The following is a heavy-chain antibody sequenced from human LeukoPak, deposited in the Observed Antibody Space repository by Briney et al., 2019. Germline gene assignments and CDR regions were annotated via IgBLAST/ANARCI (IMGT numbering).Heavy chain of an antibody. CDR1: GGSFSGYY. D-gene: IGHD3-22*01. J-gene: IGHJ4*02. V-gene: IGHV4-34*01. CDR3: ARGVLQDYFDSSGFHHRGGVDF. Sequence: PSETLSLTCAVYGGSFSGYYWTWIRQPPGRGLEWIGEINRNGSTNYNPSLKSRVTISVDTSKNQVSLTLTPVTAADTATYFCARGVLQDYFDSSGFHHRGGVDFWGQGTLVTVSS. CDR2: INRNGST.